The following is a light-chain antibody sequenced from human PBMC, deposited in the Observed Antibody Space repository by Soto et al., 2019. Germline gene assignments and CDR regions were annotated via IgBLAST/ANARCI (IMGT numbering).Light chain of an antibody. CDR2: GAS. CDR1: QSVSSSY. CDR3: QQYGTSPQT. Sequence: EIVLTQSPGTLSLSPGERATLSCRASQSVSSSYLAWYQQKPGQAPRLLIYGASSRATGIPDRFSGSGSGTDFTLTISRLEPDDFAVYYCQQYGTSPQTFGHGTKVDNK. J-gene: IGKJ1*01. V-gene: IGKV3-20*01.